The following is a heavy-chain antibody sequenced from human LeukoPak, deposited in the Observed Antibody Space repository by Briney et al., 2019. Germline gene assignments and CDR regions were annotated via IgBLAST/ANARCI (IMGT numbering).Heavy chain of an antibody. CDR1: GGSISSGNYY. J-gene: IGHJ4*02. CDR3: ARDRGYRYGPLDY. CDR2: IYHSGST. D-gene: IGHD5-18*01. Sequence: SETLSLTCTVSGGSISSGNYYWSWIRQPPGEGLEWIGYIYHSGSTYYNPSLKSRVTISVDTSKNQFSLKLSSVTAADTAVYYCARDRGYRYGPLDYWGQGTLVTVSS. V-gene: IGHV4-30-4*01.